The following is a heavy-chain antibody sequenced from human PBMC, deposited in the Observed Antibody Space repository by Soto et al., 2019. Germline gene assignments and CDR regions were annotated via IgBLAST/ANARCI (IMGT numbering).Heavy chain of an antibody. Sequence: GGSLRLSCAASGFTFSSYAMHWVRQAPGKGLEWVADISYDGSNKYYADSVKGRFTISRDNSKNTLYLQMNSLRAEDTAVYYCARDFIPSKAPFVVPAAMPYWGQGTLVTVSS. CDR1: GFTFSSYA. CDR2: ISYDGSNK. V-gene: IGHV3-30-3*01. D-gene: IGHD2-2*01. CDR3: ARDFIPSKAPFVVPAAMPY. J-gene: IGHJ4*02.